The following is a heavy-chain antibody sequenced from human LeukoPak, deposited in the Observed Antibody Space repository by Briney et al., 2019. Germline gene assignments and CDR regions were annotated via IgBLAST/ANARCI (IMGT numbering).Heavy chain of an antibody. V-gene: IGHV3-23*01. CDR3: AKDRHTGSYLGGSC. J-gene: IGHJ4*02. Sequence: GGSLRLSCAASGFTFSSYDMNWVRQAPGKGLEWVSAVSGSGDSTYYADSVKGRFTISRDNSKNTLYLQMNSLRAEDTAVYYCAKDRHTGSYLGGSCWGQGTLVTVSS. CDR1: GFTFSSYD. CDR2: VSGSGDST. D-gene: IGHD1-26*01.